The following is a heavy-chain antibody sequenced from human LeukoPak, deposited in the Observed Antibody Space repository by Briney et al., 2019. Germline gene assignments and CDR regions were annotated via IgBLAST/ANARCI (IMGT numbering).Heavy chain of an antibody. J-gene: IGHJ5*02. Sequence: ASVKVSCKVSGYTLTELSMHWVRQAPGKGLEWMGGFDPEDGETIYAQKFQGRVTMTEDTSTDTAYMELRSLRSEDTAVYYCATTYYYGSGSYYNVDWFDPWGQGTLVTVSS. CDR3: ATTYYYGSGSYYNVDWFDP. V-gene: IGHV1-24*01. CDR2: FDPEDGET. D-gene: IGHD3-10*01. CDR1: GYTLTELS.